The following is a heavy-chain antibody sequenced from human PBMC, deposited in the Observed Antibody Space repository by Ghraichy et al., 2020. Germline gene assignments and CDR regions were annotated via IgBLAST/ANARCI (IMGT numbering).Heavy chain of an antibody. CDR2: IRSRVYGGRT. D-gene: IGHD3-3*01. V-gene: IGHV3-49*03. Sequence: GGSLRLSCTGSGFTFGDYAMNWFRQAPGKGLEWVGFIRSRVYGGRTEYAASVKGRFIISRDDSKSIAHLQMNSLKTEDTAVYYCTRSSFLEWLFDYWGQGTLVTVSS. CDR3: TRSSFLEWLFDY. CDR1: GFTFGDYA. J-gene: IGHJ4*02.